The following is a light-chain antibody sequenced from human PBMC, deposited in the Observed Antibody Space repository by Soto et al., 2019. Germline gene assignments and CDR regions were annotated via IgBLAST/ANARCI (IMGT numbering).Light chain of an antibody. J-gene: IGLJ7*01. V-gene: IGLV2-8*01. CDR2: EVS. CDR3: STYVGSKII. Sequence: QSVLTQPPSASGSPGQSVTISCTGTSSDVGANDYVSWYQQHPGKASKIMIYEVSKRPSGVPDRFSGSKSGNTASLTVSGLQAEDEADYYCSTYVGSKIIFGGGTQLTVL. CDR1: SSDVGANDY.